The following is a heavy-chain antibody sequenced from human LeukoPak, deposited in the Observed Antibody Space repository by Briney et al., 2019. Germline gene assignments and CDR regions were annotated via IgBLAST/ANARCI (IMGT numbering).Heavy chain of an antibody. CDR1: GFTFSSYS. Sequence: PGGSLRLSCAASGFTFSSYSMNWVRQAPGKGLEWVSAISGSGGSTYYADSVKGRFTISRDNAKNSLYLQMNSLRAEDTAVYYCARDTVDIVPHFDYWGQGTLVTVSS. V-gene: IGHV3-21*01. CDR2: ISGSGGST. CDR3: ARDTVDIVPHFDY. D-gene: IGHD5-12*01. J-gene: IGHJ4*02.